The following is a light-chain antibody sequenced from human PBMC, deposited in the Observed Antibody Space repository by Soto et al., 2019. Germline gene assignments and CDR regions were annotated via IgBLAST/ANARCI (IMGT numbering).Light chain of an antibody. CDR2: AAS. CDR3: QQYYSFPQWT. J-gene: IGKJ1*01. Sequence: DFQMTQSPSSLSATVGDRVTITCRASQSVTTYLNWYQQKPGKAPELLIYAASTLQSGVPSRFSGSGSGTDFTLTISCLQSEDFATYYCQQYYSFPQWTFGQGTKVDIK. CDR1: QSVTTY. V-gene: IGKV1-39*01.